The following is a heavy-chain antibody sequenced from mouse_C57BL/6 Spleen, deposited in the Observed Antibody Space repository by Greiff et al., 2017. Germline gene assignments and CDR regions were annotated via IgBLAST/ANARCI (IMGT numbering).Heavy chain of an antibody. Sequence: QVQLQQSGAELVKPGASVKLSCKASGYTFTSYWMHWVKQRPGRGLEWIGRIDPNRGGTKYNEQFKSKATLTVDTPSSTAYMQLSSLTSEGSAVYYCASEIPLDYDGFAYWGQGTLVTVSA. V-gene: IGHV1-72*01. CDR3: ASEIPLDYDGFAY. CDR1: GYTFTSYW. D-gene: IGHD2-4*01. J-gene: IGHJ3*01. CDR2: IDPNRGGT.